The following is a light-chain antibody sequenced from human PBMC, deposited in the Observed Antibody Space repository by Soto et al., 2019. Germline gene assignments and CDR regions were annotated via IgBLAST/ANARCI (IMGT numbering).Light chain of an antibody. CDR3: QQSRTWYT. V-gene: IGKV3-15*01. CDR2: GAS. Sequence: EILLTQSPATLSVSPGERVTLSCRASQSVDTHLHWYQQKPGQAPRLLIYGASNRATGIPARFSGSGSGTEFTLTINSLQSEDFAVYYCQQSRTWYTFGRWTVVDIK. J-gene: IGKJ2*01. CDR1: QSVDTH.